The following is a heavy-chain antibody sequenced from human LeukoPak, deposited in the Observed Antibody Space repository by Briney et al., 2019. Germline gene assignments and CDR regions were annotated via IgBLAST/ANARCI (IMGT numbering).Heavy chain of an antibody. V-gene: IGHV4-30-4*01. J-gene: IGHJ5*02. Sequence: SQTLSLTCTVSGGSISSGDYYWSWIRQPPGKGLEWIGYIYYSGSTYYNPSLKSRVAMSVATSKNQFSLRLSSVTAADTAVYYCARDRGYCSGGSCLENWFDPWGEGTLVTVST. CDR1: GGSISSGDYY. CDR3: ARDRGYCSGGSCLENWFDP. D-gene: IGHD2-15*01. CDR2: IYYSGST.